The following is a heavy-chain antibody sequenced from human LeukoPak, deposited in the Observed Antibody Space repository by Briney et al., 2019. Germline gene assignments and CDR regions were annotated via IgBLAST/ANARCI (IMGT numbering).Heavy chain of an antibody. CDR1: GGSFSGYY. Sequence: SETLSLTCAVYGGSFSGYYWSWIRQPPGKGLEWIGEIYHSGSTNYNPSLKSRVTMSVDTSKNQFSLKLTSVTAADTAVYYCARGAGYSREVNYYHYMDVWGKGTTVTVSS. CDR3: ARGAGYSREVNYYHYMDV. D-gene: IGHD5-12*01. V-gene: IGHV4-34*01. J-gene: IGHJ6*03. CDR2: IYHSGST.